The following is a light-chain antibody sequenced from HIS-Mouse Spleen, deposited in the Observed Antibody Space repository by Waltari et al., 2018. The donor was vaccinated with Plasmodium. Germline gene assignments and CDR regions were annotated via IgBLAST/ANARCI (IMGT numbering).Light chain of an antibody. Sequence: SYELTQPPSVSVSPGQTARSTCSGDALPKQYAYWYQQKPGQAPVLVIYKDSERPSGIPCRFSGSSSGTSVTLTISGVQAEDEADYYCQSADSSGTPNWVFGGGTKLTVL. J-gene: IGLJ3*02. CDR3: QSADSSGTPNWV. CDR1: ALPKQY. CDR2: KDS. V-gene: IGLV3-25*03.